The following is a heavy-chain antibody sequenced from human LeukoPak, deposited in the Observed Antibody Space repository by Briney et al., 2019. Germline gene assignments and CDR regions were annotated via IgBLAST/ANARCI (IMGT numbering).Heavy chain of an antibody. J-gene: IGHJ4*02. CDR2: IYYSGST. Sequence: PSETLSLTCTVSGGSISSSSYYWGWIRQPPGKGLEWIGSIYYSGSTYYNPSLKSRVTISVDTSKNQFSLKPSSVTAADTAVYYCARRDGSGSYSLSYFDYWGQGTLVTVSS. V-gene: IGHV4-39*01. D-gene: IGHD3-10*01. CDR1: GGSISSSSYY. CDR3: ARRDGSGSYSLSYFDY.